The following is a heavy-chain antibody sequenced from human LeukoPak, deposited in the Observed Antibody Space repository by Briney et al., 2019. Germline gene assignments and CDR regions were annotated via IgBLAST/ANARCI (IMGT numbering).Heavy chain of an antibody. CDR1: GFTFSSYA. D-gene: IGHD3-10*01. J-gene: IGHJ4*02. V-gene: IGHV3-30*04. CDR2: ISYDGSNK. Sequence: SGGSLRLSCAASGFTFSSYAMHWVRQAPGKGLEWVAVISYDGSNKYYADSVKGRFTISRDNSKNTLYLQMNSLRAEDTAVYYCAKADYYGSGDSDYWGQGTLVTVSS. CDR3: AKADYYGSGDSDY.